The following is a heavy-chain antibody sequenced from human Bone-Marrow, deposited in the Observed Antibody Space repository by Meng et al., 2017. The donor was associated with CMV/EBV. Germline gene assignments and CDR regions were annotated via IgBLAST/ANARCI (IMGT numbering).Heavy chain of an antibody. D-gene: IGHD3-10*01. CDR2: IIPILGIA. CDR3: ARVSGPSLAARRGPTNWYFDL. V-gene: IGHV1-69*10. J-gene: IGHJ2*01. Sequence: SVKVSCKASGYTFTSCGISWVRQAPGQGLEWMGGIIPILGIANYAQKFQGRVTITADKSTSTAYMELSSLRSEDTAVYYCARVSGPSLAARRGPTNWYFDLWGRGTLVTVSS. CDR1: GYTFTSCG.